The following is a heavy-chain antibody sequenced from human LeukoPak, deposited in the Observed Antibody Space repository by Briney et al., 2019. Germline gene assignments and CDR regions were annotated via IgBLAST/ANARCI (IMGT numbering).Heavy chain of an antibody. CDR2: IIPIFGTA. Sequence: SVKLSCKAYRGTFSSYATSWVRQAHGQGLEWMGGIIPIFGTANYAQKFQGRVTITTDESTSTAYMELSSLRSEDTAVYYCARVEGANSFDYWGQGTLVTVSS. V-gene: IGHV1-69*05. CDR3: ARVEGANSFDY. J-gene: IGHJ4*02. CDR1: RGTFSSYA. D-gene: IGHD1-26*01.